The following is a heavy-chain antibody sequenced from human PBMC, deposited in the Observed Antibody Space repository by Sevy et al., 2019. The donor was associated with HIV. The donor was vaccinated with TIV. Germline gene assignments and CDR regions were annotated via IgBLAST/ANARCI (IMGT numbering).Heavy chain of an antibody. CDR3: AKDLGAIHEYYFDY. V-gene: IGHV3-30*18. CDR1: GFTFSSYG. Sequence: GESLKISCAASGFTFSSYGMHWVRQPPGKGLEWVAVISYDGSNKYYADSVKGRFTISRDNSKNTLYLQMNSLRAEDTAVYYCAKDLGAIHEYYFDYWGQGTLVTVSS. D-gene: IGHD2-21*01. CDR2: ISYDGSNK. J-gene: IGHJ4*02.